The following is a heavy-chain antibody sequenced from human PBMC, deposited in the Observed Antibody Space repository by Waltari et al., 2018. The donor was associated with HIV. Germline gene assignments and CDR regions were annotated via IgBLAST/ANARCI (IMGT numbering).Heavy chain of an antibody. CDR1: GYSFCRND. Sequence: HLEQSGAEVKRPGASVKVPCRPSGYSFCRNDITWARQAPGQGLELMGWMDPGSGNTDHAQKFQGRVSMTRDTSINTAYMEMYSLTSDDTAVYYCATQVTVYGGLDVWGPGTTVTVSS. D-gene: IGHD2-21*02. CDR2: MDPGSGNT. V-gene: IGHV1-8*01. CDR3: ATQVTVYGGLDV. J-gene: IGHJ6*02.